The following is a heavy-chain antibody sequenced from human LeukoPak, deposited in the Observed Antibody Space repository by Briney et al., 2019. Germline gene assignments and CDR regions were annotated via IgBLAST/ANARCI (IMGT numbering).Heavy chain of an antibody. V-gene: IGHV3-30*04. CDR1: GFTFSSYA. D-gene: IGHD3-22*01. Sequence: GRSLRLSCAASGFTFSSYAMHWVRQAPGKGLEWVAVISYDGSNKYYADSVKGRFTISRDNSKNTLYLQMNSLRAEDTAVYYCAKHHSSGYYYDAFDIWGQGTMVTVSS. CDR2: ISYDGSNK. J-gene: IGHJ3*02. CDR3: AKHHSSGYYYDAFDI.